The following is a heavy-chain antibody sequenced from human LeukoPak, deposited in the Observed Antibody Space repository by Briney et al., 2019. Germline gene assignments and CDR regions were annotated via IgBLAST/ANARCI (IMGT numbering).Heavy chain of an antibody. J-gene: IGHJ4*02. D-gene: IGHD3-22*01. V-gene: IGHV4-59*01. Sequence: PSETLSLTCTVSGGSISSYYWSWIRQPPGKGLEWIGDIYYSVSTNYNPSLKSRVTISVDTSKNQFSLKLSSVTAADTAVYCCARDKWSSGYHTYYFDYSGQGTLGTVSS. CDR1: GGSISSYY. CDR3: ARDKWSSGYHTYYFDY. CDR2: IYYSVST.